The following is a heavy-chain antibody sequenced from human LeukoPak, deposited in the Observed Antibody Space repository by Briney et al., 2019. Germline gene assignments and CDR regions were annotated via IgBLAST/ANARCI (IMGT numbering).Heavy chain of an antibody. D-gene: IGHD3-3*01. CDR3: ARDGPIFGVVTMQAFDI. CDR1: GFTFSDYY. V-gene: IGHV3-11*04. CDR2: ISSSSSTI. Sequence: GGSLRLSCAASGFTFSDYYMSWIRQAPGKGLEWVSYISSSSSTIYYADSVKGRFTISRDNAKNSLYLQMDSLRAEDTAVYYCARDGPIFGVVTMQAFDIWGQGTMVTVSS. J-gene: IGHJ3*02.